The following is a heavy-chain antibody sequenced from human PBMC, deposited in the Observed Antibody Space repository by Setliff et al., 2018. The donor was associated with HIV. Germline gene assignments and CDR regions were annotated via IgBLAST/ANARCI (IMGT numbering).Heavy chain of an antibody. CDR3: ARDYLYYNLYNGSPVYGMDV. D-gene: IGHD3-3*01. CDR2: ILSTGERT. CDR1: GFTFSNYA. J-gene: IGHJ6*02. Sequence: GGSLRLSCAASGFTFSNYAMSWVRQAPGEGLEWVSAILSTGERTFYADSVQGRFTISRDNSKNSLYLQMNSLRVEDTAVYYCARDYLYYNLYNGSPVYGMDVWGQGTTVTVSS. V-gene: IGHV3-23*01.